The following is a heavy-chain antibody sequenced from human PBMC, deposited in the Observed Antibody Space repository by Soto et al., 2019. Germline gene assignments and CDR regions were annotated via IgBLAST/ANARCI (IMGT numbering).Heavy chain of an antibody. V-gene: IGHV4-4*02. D-gene: IGHD6-19*01. Sequence: QVQLQESGPGLVRPSGTLSLTCAVSGDSINSNYCWTWVRKPPGKGLEWIAEIYYSGGTSYNASLKSRVTISMDKAKNQFTLNLTTVKAADTAMYYCARDSGWGLGYWGQGTIITVSS. CDR1: GDSINSNYC. J-gene: IGHJ4*02. CDR3: ARDSGWGLGY. CDR2: IYYSGGT.